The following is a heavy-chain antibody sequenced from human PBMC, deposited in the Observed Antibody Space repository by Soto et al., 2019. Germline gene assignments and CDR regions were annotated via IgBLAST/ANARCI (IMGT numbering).Heavy chain of an antibody. V-gene: IGHV4-39*01. CDR1: GDSIITNNYF. Sequence: SETLSLTCTVSGDSIITNNYFWGWIRQPPGKGLEWVATIHFGGNTYYSPSLKSRVNISVDTSKNQFSLKLTSVTAADTAVYHCARHVGNSPPGSWGQGTLVSVSS. CDR3: ARHVGNSPPGS. D-gene: IGHD1-26*01. J-gene: IGHJ4*02. CDR2: IHFGGNT.